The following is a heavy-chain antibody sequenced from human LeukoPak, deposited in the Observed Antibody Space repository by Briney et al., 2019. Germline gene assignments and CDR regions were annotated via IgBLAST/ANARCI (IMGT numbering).Heavy chain of an antibody. CDR2: IYPGDSDT. D-gene: IGHD4-23*01. Sequence: GESLEISCQGSGSIFTSYWITWVRRLPGKGLEWMGIIYPGDSDTRYSPSFQGQVTISADKSINTAYLQWSSLKASDTAMYYCARRSYGGKDFDYWGQGTLVTVSS. CDR3: ARRSYGGKDFDY. CDR1: GSIFTSYW. V-gene: IGHV5-51*01. J-gene: IGHJ4*02.